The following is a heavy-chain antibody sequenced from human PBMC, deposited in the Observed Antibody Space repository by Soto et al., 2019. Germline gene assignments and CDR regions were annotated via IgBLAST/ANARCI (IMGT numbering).Heavy chain of an antibody. Sequence: GGSLRLSCAASGFTFSSYSMNWVRQAPGEGLEWVSSISSSSSYIYYADSVKGRFTISRDNAKNSLYLQMNSLRAEDTAVYYCARDTTYYYDSSGYYLGNYWGQGTLVTVSS. J-gene: IGHJ4*02. V-gene: IGHV3-21*01. CDR3: ARDTTYYYDSSGYYLGNY. CDR1: GFTFSSYS. CDR2: ISSSSSYI. D-gene: IGHD3-22*01.